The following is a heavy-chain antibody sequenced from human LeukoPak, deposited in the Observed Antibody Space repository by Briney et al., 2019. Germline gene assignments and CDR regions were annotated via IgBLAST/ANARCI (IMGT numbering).Heavy chain of an antibody. CDR1: GGTFSSYA. V-gene: IGHV1-46*01. J-gene: IGHJ4*02. D-gene: IGHD2-2*01. CDR2: INPSGGST. CDR3: TRHTSPTSDY. Sequence: ASVKVSCKASGGTFSSYAISWVRQAPGQGLEWMGIINPSGGSTSYAQKFQGRVTMTRDTSTSTVYMELSSLRSEDTAVYYCTRHTSPTSDYWGQGTLVTVSS.